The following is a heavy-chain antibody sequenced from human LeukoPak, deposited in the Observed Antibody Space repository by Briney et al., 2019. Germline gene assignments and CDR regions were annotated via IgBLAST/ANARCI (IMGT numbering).Heavy chain of an antibody. CDR1: GFAFSTYN. Sequence: GGSLRLSCAASGFAFSTYNMNWVRQAPGKGLEWVSYISSSGNTIYYADSVKGRFTISRDNAKNSLYLQMNSLRAEDTAVYYCGRLGGSGNYPGDFDFWGQGTLVTVSS. J-gene: IGHJ4*02. CDR2: ISSSGNTI. CDR3: GRLGGSGNYPGDFDF. D-gene: IGHD1-26*01. V-gene: IGHV3-48*04.